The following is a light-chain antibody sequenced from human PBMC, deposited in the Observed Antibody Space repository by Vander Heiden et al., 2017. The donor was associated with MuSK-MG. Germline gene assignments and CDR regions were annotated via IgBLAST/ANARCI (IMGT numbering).Light chain of an antibody. CDR3: QQYNDYST. CDR2: GAS. CDR1: QSVRNR. V-gene: IGKV1-5*03. J-gene: IGKJ1*01. Sequence: DLQMTQSPSPLSASVDGRTTITCPASQSVRNRVAWYQQKPGSAPKLLIYGASTLETGVPRRFSGSGSGTEFTLTINYLRPDDFATYYCQQYNDYSTFGQGTTVEV.